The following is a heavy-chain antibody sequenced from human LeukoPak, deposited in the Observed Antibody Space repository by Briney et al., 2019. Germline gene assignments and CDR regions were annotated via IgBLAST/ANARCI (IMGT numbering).Heavy chain of an antibody. Sequence: ASVKVSCKASGYTFTGYYMHWVRQAPGQGLEWMGWINPNSGGTNYAQKFQGRVTMTRDTSISTAYMELSRLGSDDTAVYYCARGRRGYCSGGSCYGYWGQGTLVTVSS. CDR2: INPNSGGT. CDR1: GYTFTGYY. J-gene: IGHJ4*02. V-gene: IGHV1-2*02. CDR3: ARGRRGYCSGGSCYGY. D-gene: IGHD2-15*01.